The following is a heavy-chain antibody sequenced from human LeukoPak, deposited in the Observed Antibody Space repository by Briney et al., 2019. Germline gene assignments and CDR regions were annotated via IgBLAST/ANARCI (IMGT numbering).Heavy chain of an antibody. CDR3: ARVLAPGAVAADGTDY. J-gene: IGHJ4*02. V-gene: IGHV4-31*03. CDR1: GGSISSGGYY. Sequence: TSETLSLTCTVSGGSISSGGYYWSWIRQHPGKGLEWIGYIYYSGSTYYNPSLKSRVTISVDTSKNQVSLKLSSVTAADTAVYYCARVLAPGAVAADGTDYWGQGTLVTVSS. CDR2: IYYSGST. D-gene: IGHD6-19*01.